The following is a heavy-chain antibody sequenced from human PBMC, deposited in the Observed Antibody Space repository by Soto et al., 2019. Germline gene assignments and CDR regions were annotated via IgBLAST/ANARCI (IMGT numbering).Heavy chain of an antibody. J-gene: IGHJ6*02. Sequence: GGSLRLSCAASGFTFSSYAMSWVRQAPGKGLEWVSAISGSGGSTYYADSVKGRFTISRDNSKNTLYLQMNSLRAEDTAVYYCAKSYGSGRVYYYYYGMDVWGQGTTVTVSS. CDR3: AKSYGSGRVYYYYYGMDV. CDR2: ISGSGGST. CDR1: GFTFSSYA. V-gene: IGHV3-23*01. D-gene: IGHD3-10*01.